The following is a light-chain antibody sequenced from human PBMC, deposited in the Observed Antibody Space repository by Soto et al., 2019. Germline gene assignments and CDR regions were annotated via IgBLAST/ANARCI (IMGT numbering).Light chain of an antibody. CDR3: SSHTTGSTRV. J-gene: IGLJ1*01. Sequence: QSALTQPASVSGSPGQSIAISCTGTSGDVGGYDYVSWYQQHPDKAPKLMIYEVTKRPSWVSNRFSGSKSGNTASLTISGLQPEEEADSYCSSHTTGSTRVFGSGTKVTVL. CDR2: EVT. CDR1: SGDVGGYDY. V-gene: IGLV2-14*01.